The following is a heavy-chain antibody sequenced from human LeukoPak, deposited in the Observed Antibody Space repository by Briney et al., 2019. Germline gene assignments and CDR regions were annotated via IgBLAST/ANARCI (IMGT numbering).Heavy chain of an antibody. V-gene: IGHV1-2*02. D-gene: IGHD2-15*01. Sequence: ASVKVSSTASGYTFTAYYMHWVRHAPGQGLEWMGWINPNSVGTNYAQKFQGRVTMTRDTSISTAYMELSRLRSDDTAVYYCARTGGYCSGGSCYYYYCMDVWGQGTTVTVSS. CDR1: GYTFTAYY. CDR3: ARTGGYCSGGSCYYYYCMDV. J-gene: IGHJ6*02. CDR2: INPNSVGT.